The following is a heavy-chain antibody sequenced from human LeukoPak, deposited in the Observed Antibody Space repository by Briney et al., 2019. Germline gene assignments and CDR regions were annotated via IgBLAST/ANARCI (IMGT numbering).Heavy chain of an antibody. V-gene: IGHV3-23*01. D-gene: IGHD1-14*01. CDR2: ISDSGDGT. J-gene: IGHJ4*02. CDR3: ARDRKDPFEY. CDR1: GFTFRTYA. Sequence: GGSLRLSCAASGFTFRTYAMSWVRQAPGKGLEWVSGISDSGDGTYYAESVKGRFTISRDNSKNTVFLQMNSLRAEDTAVYYCARDRKDPFEYWGQGTLVTVSS.